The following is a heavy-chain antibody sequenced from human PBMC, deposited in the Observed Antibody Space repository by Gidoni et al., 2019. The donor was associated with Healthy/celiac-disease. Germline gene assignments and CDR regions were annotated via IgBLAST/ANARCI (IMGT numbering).Heavy chain of an antibody. CDR3: ARGGTVAILAAYYYYYGMDV. Sequence: QVQLQQWGAGLLKLSETLSLTCAVYAGSFSGSYWSWIRQPPGKGLEWIGEINHSGSTNYNPSLKSRVTISVDTSKNQFSLKLSSVTAADTAVYYCARGGTVAILAAYYYYYGMDVWGQGTTVTVSS. J-gene: IGHJ6*02. CDR2: INHSGST. CDR1: AGSFSGSY. V-gene: IGHV4-34*01. D-gene: IGHD2-15*01.